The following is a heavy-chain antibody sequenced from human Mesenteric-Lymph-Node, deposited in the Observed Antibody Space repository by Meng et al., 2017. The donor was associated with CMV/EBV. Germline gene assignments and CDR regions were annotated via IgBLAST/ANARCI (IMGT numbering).Heavy chain of an antibody. Sequence: SETLSLTCAVYGGSFSDYYWSWIRQPPGKGLEWIGEINNSGSTNYNPSLKSRVTISVDTSKNQFSLKLSSVTAADTAVYYCARDRNAVAGNFGVYYYGMDVWGQGTTVTVSS. D-gene: IGHD6-19*01. CDR2: INNSGST. J-gene: IGHJ6*02. CDR1: GGSFSDYY. CDR3: ARDRNAVAGNFGVYYYGMDV. V-gene: IGHV4-34*01.